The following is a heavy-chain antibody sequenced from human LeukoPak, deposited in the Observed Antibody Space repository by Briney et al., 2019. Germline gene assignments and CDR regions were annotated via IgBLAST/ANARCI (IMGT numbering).Heavy chain of an antibody. CDR3: ARHSGYRSDTSCYSTHYMDV. V-gene: IGHV5-51*01. D-gene: IGHD2-2*01. CDR2: IYPGDSDT. CDR1: GYSFPNYW. Sequence: GESLKISCKGSGYSFPNYWIGWLRQMPGKGLEWMGIIYPGDSDTRYSPSFQGQVTISADKSIRTAYLQWSSLKASDTAMYYCARHSGYRSDTSCYSTHYMDVWGKGTTVTISS. J-gene: IGHJ6*03.